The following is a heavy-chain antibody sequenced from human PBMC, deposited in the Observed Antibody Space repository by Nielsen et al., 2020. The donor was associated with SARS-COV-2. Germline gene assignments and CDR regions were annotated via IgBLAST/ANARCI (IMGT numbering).Heavy chain of an antibody. J-gene: IGHJ4*02. CDR1: GYTFTSYD. Sequence: ASVKVSCKASGYTFTSYDINWVRQATGQGLEWMGIINPSGGSTSYAQKFQGRVTMTRDTSTSTVYMELSSLRSEDTAVYYCARTGIAVAGIDFDYWGQGTLVTVSS. CDR3: ARTGIAVAGIDFDY. D-gene: IGHD6-19*01. CDR2: INPSGGST. V-gene: IGHV1-46*01.